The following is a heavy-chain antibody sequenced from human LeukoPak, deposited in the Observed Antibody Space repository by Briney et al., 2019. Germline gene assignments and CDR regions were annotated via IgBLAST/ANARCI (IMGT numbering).Heavy chain of an antibody. J-gene: IGHJ4*02. CDR2: ISASGDRT. Sequence: GGSLRLSCAASGFTFSGYAMGWVRQAPGKGLECVSDISASGDRTYYADSVKGRFTISRDNSKNTLYLQMNNLRADDTAVYYCAKGGYVWGTYSDYWGQGTLVTVSS. CDR3: AKGGYVWGTYSDY. D-gene: IGHD3-16*01. V-gene: IGHV3-23*01. CDR1: GFTFSGYA.